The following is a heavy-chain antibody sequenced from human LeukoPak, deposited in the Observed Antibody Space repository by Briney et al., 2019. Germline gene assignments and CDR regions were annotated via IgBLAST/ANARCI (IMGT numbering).Heavy chain of an antibody. CDR1: GDSVSSNSAA. V-gene: IGHV6-1*01. Sequence: SQTLSLTCAISGDSVSSNSAAWNWIRQSPSRGLEWLGRTYYRSKWYNDYAVSVKSRITINPDTSKNQFSLQLNSVTPEDTAVYYCARGRMLQLERRGVNWFDPWGQGTLVTVSS. CDR3: ARGRMLQLERRGVNWFDP. CDR2: TYYRSKWYN. J-gene: IGHJ5*02. D-gene: IGHD1-1*01.